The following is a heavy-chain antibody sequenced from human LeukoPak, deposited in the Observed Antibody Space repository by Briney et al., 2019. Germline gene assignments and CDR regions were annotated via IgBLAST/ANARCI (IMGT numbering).Heavy chain of an antibody. D-gene: IGHD3-3*01. J-gene: IGHJ6*03. V-gene: IGHV3-53*05. CDR3: RFLEWLQGYYMDV. CDR1: GFTVSSNY. CDR2: IYSGGST. Sequence: GGSLRLSCAASGFTVSSNYMSWVRQAPGKGLEWVSVIYSGGSTYYADSVKGRFTISRDNSKNTLYLQMNSLRAEDTAVYYCRFLEWLQGYYMDVWGKGTTVTVSS.